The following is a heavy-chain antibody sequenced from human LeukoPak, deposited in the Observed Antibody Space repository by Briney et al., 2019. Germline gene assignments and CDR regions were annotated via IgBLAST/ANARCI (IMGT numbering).Heavy chain of an antibody. V-gene: IGHV4-59*01. Sequence: SETLLLPCSVSGGSTSRYYWSWIRQPPGEGVEWIGYIYYSGSTNYKPSLKSRVTISVDTSKNQFSLKLSSVTAADTAVYYCARQVVGDAFDIWGQGTMVTVSS. CDR1: GGSTSRYY. J-gene: IGHJ3*02. D-gene: IGHD3-22*01. CDR3: ARQVVGDAFDI. CDR2: IYYSGST.